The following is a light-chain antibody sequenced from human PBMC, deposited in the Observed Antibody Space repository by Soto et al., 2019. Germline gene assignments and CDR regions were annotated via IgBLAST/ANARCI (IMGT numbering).Light chain of an antibody. CDR1: SSDVGSHNL. Sequence: QSVLTQPASVSGSPGQSITISCTGTSSDVGSHNLVSWYQHYPGKAPKLIIFEASKRPSGVSNRFSGSKSGNTAALTISGLQAEAEADYYCCSNAAGSTYVFGTGTKLTVL. J-gene: IGLJ1*01. V-gene: IGLV2-23*01. CDR3: CSNAAGSTYV. CDR2: EAS.